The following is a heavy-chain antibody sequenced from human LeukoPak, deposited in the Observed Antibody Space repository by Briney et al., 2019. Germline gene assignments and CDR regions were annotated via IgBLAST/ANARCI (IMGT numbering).Heavy chain of an antibody. D-gene: IGHD6-6*01. CDR3: AKLLTGRPSGYMDV. CDR2: ISGNGGST. CDR1: GFIFSNFA. Sequence: GGSLRLSCAASGFIFSNFAMSWVRHAPGKGLEWVAGISGNGGSTSYADSVKGRFNISRDNPKKTVDLQMNNLRAEDTAVYYCAKLLTGRPSGYMDVWGKGTTVSVSS. V-gene: IGHV3-23*01. J-gene: IGHJ6*03.